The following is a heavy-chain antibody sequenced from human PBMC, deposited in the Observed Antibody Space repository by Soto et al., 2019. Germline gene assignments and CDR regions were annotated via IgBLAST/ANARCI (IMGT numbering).Heavy chain of an antibody. CDR1: GFTFSTYA. Sequence: PGGSLRLSCAASGFTFSTYAMSWVRQAPGKGLEWVSTLSAGGVSTYYADSVKGRFTISRDNSKNTLYLQMNSLRAEDTAVYYCAKEFLPLLWFGELTSELGYGMDVWGQGTTVTVSS. J-gene: IGHJ6*02. D-gene: IGHD3-10*01. V-gene: IGHV3-23*01. CDR3: AKEFLPLLWFGELTSELGYGMDV. CDR2: LSAGGVST.